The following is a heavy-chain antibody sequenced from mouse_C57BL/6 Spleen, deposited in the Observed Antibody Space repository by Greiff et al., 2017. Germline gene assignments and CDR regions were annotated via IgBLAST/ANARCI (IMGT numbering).Heavy chain of an antibody. J-gene: IGHJ4*01. Sequence: VQVVEPGAELAKPGASVKLSCKASGYTFTSYWMHWVKQRPGQGLEWIGYINPSGGYTKYNQKFKDKATLTADKSSSPAYMQLSSLTYEDSAVXDCSRVLWSPYYYAMDYWGQGTSVTVSS. CDR3: SRVLWSPYYYAMDY. CDR1: GYTFTSYW. CDR2: INPSGGYT. D-gene: IGHD1-1*02. V-gene: IGHV1-7*01.